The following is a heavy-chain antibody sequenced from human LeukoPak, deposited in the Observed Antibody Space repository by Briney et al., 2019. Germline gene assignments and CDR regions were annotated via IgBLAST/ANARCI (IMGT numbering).Heavy chain of an antibody. CDR3: TRESTQRYCSRTSCPGNFAY. V-gene: IGHV3-49*04. CDR1: GFTLGDYA. Sequence: QTGGSLRLSCTASGFTLGDYAMSGVRQAPAKGRDWVGCMRGKSYGGTTEYAASVKGRFTISRDDYKRIAYLQMNSLKTEDTAVYYCTRESTQRYCSRTSCPGNFAYWGQGTLVTVSS. D-gene: IGHD2-2*01. CDR2: MRGKSYGGTT. J-gene: IGHJ4*02.